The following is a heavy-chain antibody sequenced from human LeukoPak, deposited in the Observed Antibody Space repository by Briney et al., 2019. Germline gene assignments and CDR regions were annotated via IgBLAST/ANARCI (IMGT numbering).Heavy chain of an antibody. J-gene: IGHJ4*02. CDR2: VSGSGRNA. D-gene: IGHD3-10*01. V-gene: IGHV3-23*01. CDR3: AKDRAPYLDY. Sequence: PGGSLRLSCAASGFTFSSFAMSWVRQAPGKGLEWVSAVSGSGRNAYHADYVQGRFTISRDNSIMTLYLQMNSLRAEDTAVYYCAKDRAPYLDYWGQGTLVTVSS. CDR1: GFTFSSFA.